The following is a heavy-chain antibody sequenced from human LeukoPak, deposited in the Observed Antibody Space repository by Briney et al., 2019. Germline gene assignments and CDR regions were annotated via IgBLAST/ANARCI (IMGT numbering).Heavy chain of an antibody. CDR2: ISYDGSNK. J-gene: IGHJ4*02. CDR3: ARERYDFWSGYLVDY. D-gene: IGHD3-3*01. Sequence: GGSLRLSCAASGFTFSIYAMHWVRQAPGKGLEWVAVISYDGSNKYYADSVKGRFTVSRDNSKNTLYLQMNSLRAEDTAVYYCARERYDFWSGYLVDYWGQGTLVTVSS. CDR1: GFTFSIYA. V-gene: IGHV3-30-3*01.